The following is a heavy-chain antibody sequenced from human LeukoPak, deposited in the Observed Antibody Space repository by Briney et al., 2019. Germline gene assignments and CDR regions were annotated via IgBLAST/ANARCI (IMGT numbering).Heavy chain of an antibody. CDR2: IYYSGST. D-gene: IGHD2-8*02. Sequence: KASETLSLTCSVSGGSISSSSHYWDWIRQPPGEGLEWIGSIYYSGSTYYNPSFKSRVTISVDTSKNQFSLKLISVTAADTAVYYCAREDTGGLDYWGQGILVTVSP. CDR1: GGSISSSSHY. J-gene: IGHJ4*02. V-gene: IGHV4-39*07. CDR3: AREDTGGLDY.